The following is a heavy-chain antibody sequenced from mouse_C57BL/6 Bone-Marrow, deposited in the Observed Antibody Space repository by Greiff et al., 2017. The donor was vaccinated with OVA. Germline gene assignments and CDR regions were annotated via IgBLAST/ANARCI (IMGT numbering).Heavy chain of an antibody. J-gene: IGHJ4*01. D-gene: IGHD1-1*01. CDR3: VSFYYYGSSYEYAMDY. V-gene: IGHV10-1*01. CDR2: IRSKSNNYAT. Sequence: EVQVVESGGGLVQPKGSLKLSCAASGFSFNTYAMNWVRQAPGKGLEWVARIRSKSNNYATYYADSVKDRFTISRDDSESMLYLQMNNLKTEDTAMYYCVSFYYYGSSYEYAMDYWGQGTSVTVSS. CDR1: GFSFNTYA.